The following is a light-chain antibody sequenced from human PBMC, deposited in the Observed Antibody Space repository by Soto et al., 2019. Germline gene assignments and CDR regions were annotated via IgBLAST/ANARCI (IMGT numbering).Light chain of an antibody. CDR2: HVT. J-gene: IGLJ1*01. Sequence: QSALTQPASVSGSPGKSITISCTGPSRDIGHYDYVSWYQQHPGKAPKLMIYHVTHRPSGVSNRYSGSKSGNSASLTISGLQADDEADYYCCSLTTSHTYVFGSGTKLTVL. CDR1: SRDIGHYDY. V-gene: IGLV2-14*03. CDR3: CSLTTSHTYV.